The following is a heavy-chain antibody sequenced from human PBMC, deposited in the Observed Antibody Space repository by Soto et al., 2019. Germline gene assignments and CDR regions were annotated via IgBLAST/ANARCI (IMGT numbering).Heavy chain of an antibody. J-gene: IGHJ4*02. D-gene: IGHD5-18*01. V-gene: IGHV3-30-3*01. CDR3: ARAMSMWIQLWSFDY. Sequence: PGGSLRLSWATSGFTFSTYAMSWVRQAPGKGLEWVAVISYDGSNKYYADSVKGRFTISRDNSKNTLYLQMNSLRAEDTAVYYCARAMSMWIQLWSFDYWGQGTLVTVSS. CDR2: ISYDGSNK. CDR1: GFTFSTYA.